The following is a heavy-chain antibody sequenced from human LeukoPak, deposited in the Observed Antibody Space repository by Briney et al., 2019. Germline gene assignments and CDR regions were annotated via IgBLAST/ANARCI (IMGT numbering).Heavy chain of an antibody. CDR2: INPNSGGT. J-gene: IGHJ4*02. Sequence: ASVKVSCKASGYTFTGYYMHWVRQAPGQGLEWMGRINPNSGGTNYAQKFQGRVTMTRDTSISTACMELSRLRSDDTAVYYCARDITSSWPSDLGYWGQGTLVTVSS. CDR3: ARDITSSWPSDLGY. D-gene: IGHD6-13*01. CDR1: GYTFTGYY. V-gene: IGHV1-2*06.